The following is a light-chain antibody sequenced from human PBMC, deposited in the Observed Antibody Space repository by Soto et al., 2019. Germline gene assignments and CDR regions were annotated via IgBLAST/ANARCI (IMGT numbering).Light chain of an antibody. CDR2: GAS. CDR3: QQYNYWPPWT. V-gene: IGKV3-15*01. J-gene: IGKJ1*01. CDR1: QSVSSN. Sequence: EIVMTQSPATPSVSPGERATLSCRASQSVSSNLAWYQQKPGQAPRLLISGASTRATGIPARFSGSGSGTEFTLTISSLQSEDFAVYYCQQYNYWPPWTFGQGTKVEIK.